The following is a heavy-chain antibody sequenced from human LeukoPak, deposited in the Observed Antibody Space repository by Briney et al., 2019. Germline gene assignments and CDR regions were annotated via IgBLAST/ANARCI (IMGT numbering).Heavy chain of an antibody. CDR2: ISGSGGST. Sequence: GGSLRLSCAASRFTFSSYAMSWVRQAPGKGLEWVSAISGSGGSTYYADSVKGRFTISRDNSKNTLYLQMNSLRAEDTAVYYCAKAPVTTCRGAFCYPFDYWGLGTLVTVSS. D-gene: IGHD2-15*01. CDR1: RFTFSSYA. V-gene: IGHV3-23*01. CDR3: AKAPVTTCRGAFCYPFDY. J-gene: IGHJ4*02.